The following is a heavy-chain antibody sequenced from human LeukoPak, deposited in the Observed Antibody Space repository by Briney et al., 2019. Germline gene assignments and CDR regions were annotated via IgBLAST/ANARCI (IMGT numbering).Heavy chain of an antibody. D-gene: IGHD3-3*01. V-gene: IGHV3-21*01. Sequence: GGSLRLSCAASGFTFSTYSMNWVRQAPGKGLEWVSSISTSSYIYYADSMKGRFTISRDNAKNSLFLQMNSLRAEDTAVYYCARTRNDFWSPYSVQYFDYWGQGTLVTVSS. CDR3: ARTRNDFWSPYSVQYFDY. J-gene: IGHJ4*02. CDR1: GFTFSTYS. CDR2: ISTSSYI.